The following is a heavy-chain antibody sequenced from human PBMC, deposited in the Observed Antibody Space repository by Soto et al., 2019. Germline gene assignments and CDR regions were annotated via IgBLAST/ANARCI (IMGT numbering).Heavy chain of an antibody. CDR1: GGTFSSYA. Sequence: SVKVSCKASGGTFSSYAISWVRQAPGQGLEWMGGIIPIFGTANYAQKFQGRVTITADESTSTAYMELSSLRSEDTAVYYCARGSYYYGSGSYLGYYYYGMDVWGQGTTVTVSS. J-gene: IGHJ6*02. D-gene: IGHD3-10*01. CDR3: ARGSYYYGSGSYLGYYYYGMDV. CDR2: IIPIFGTA. V-gene: IGHV1-69*13.